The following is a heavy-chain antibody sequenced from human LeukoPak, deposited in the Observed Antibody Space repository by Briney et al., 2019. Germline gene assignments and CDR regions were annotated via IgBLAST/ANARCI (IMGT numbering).Heavy chain of an antibody. CDR3: GKEVGDGYKEDPFDY. V-gene: IGHV3-9*01. J-gene: IGHJ4*02. Sequence: GRSLRLSCAASGFTFDDYAMHSGRQAPGPGVEWVSDISWNSGSIGYADSVKRRFTIARDNAKNSLYLQRNSLRAEDTALYCCGKEVGDGYKEDPFDYWGQGTLVTVSS. CDR1: GFTFDDYA. CDR2: ISWNSGSI. D-gene: IGHD5-24*01.